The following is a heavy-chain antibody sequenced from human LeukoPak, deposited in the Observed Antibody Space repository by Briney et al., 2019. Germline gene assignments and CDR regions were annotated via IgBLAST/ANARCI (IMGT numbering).Heavy chain of an antibody. CDR1: GFTVSSNY. V-gene: IGHV3-53*01. CDR2: IYSGGST. CDR3: AKEGGYYGSGSPSGYDY. D-gene: IGHD3-10*01. J-gene: IGHJ4*02. Sequence: GGSLRLSCAASGFTVSSNYMSWVRQAPGKGLEWVSVIYSGGSTYYADSVKGRFTISRDNSKNTLYLQMNSLRAEDTAVYYCAKEGGYYGSGSPSGYDYWGQGTLVTVSS.